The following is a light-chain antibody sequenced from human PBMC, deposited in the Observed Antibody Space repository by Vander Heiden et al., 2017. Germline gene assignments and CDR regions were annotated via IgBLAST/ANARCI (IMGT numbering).Light chain of an antibody. CDR3: QQDHNFVT. V-gene: IGKV1-5*03. CDR1: QSISSW. CDR2: KAS. J-gene: IGKJ1*01. Sequence: DIQMTQSPSTLSASVGDRVTITCRASQSISSWLAWYQQKPGKAPNLLIYKASSLESGVPSRFSGSGSGTEFTLTISSLQPDDFATYYCQQDHNFVTFGPGAKVEIK.